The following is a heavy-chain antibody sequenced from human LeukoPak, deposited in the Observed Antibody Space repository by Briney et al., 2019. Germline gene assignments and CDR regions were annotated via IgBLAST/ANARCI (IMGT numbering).Heavy chain of an antibody. Sequence: SETLSLTCTVSGGSISSGGYYWSWIRQHPGKGLEWIGYIYYSGSTYYNPSLKSRVTISVDTSKNQFSLKLSSVTAADTAVYYCARDTYYYDSSGYSEVTLPDYWGQGTLVTVSS. V-gene: IGHV4-31*03. J-gene: IGHJ4*02. D-gene: IGHD3-22*01. CDR1: GGSISSGGYY. CDR3: ARDTYYYDSSGYSEVTLPDY. CDR2: IYYSGST.